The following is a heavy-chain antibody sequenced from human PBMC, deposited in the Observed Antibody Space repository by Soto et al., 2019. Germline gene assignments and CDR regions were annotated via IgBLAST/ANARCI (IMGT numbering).Heavy chain of an antibody. V-gene: IGHV3-21*01. CDR2: ISSSGSFI. CDR3: AREPEGIAAALDY. J-gene: IGHJ4*02. Sequence: EVQLVESGGGLVKPGGSLRLSCAASGFTFRTYGMNWVRRAPGGGLEWVASISSSGSFIYYADSVKGRFTISRDDAEKSLYLQMNSLRAEDPALYYCAREPEGIAAALDYWGRGTLVTVSS. CDR1: GFTFRTYG. D-gene: IGHD6-13*01.